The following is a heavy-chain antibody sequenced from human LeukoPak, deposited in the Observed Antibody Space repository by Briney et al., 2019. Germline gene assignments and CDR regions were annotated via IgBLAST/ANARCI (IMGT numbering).Heavy chain of an antibody. CDR2: ISASGGST. Sequence: PGGSLRLSCAASGYTFNSYAMSWVRQAPGKGLEWVSAISASGGSTFYADSVKGRFTISRDNSRNTLYLQMNSLRAEDTAVYYCAKDSSRITIFGVVQWGQGTLVTVSS. D-gene: IGHD3-3*01. J-gene: IGHJ4*02. V-gene: IGHV3-23*01. CDR1: GYTFNSYA. CDR3: AKDSSRITIFGVVQ.